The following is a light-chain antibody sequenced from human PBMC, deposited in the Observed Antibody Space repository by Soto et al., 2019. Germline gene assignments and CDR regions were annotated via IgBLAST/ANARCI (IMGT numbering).Light chain of an antibody. V-gene: IGKV3-11*01. Sequence: EIVLTQSPATLSLSPGERATLSCRASQSVSSYLAWYQQKPGQAPRLLIYDASNRPTGITARFSGSGSGTDFTLTISSLEPEDFAIYYCQQRSNWPPTFGGGTQVEIK. CDR1: QSVSSY. J-gene: IGKJ4*01. CDR2: DAS. CDR3: QQRSNWPPT.